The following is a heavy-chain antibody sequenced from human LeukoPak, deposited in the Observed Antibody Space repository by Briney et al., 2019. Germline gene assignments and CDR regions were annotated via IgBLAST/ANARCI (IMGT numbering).Heavy chain of an antibody. J-gene: IGHJ4*02. CDR2: INSDGSST. Sequence: GGSLRLSCAASGYTFSNYWMPWVRQAPGKGLVWVSRINSDGSSTSYADSVKGRFTISRDNVKNTLYLQMNSLRAEDTAVYYCARNYYDSSAYYYFDYWGQGTLVTVSS. D-gene: IGHD3-22*01. CDR1: GYTFSNYW. V-gene: IGHV3-74*01. CDR3: ARNYYDSSAYYYFDY.